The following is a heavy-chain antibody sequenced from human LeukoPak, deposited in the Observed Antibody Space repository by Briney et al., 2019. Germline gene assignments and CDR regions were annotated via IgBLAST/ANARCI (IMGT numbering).Heavy chain of an antibody. D-gene: IGHD6-25*01. CDR2: ISSSSSYI. V-gene: IGHV3-21*04. CDR1: GFTFSSYS. CDR3: AKGVSGYAFDI. Sequence: GGSLRLSCAASGFTFSSYSMNWVRQAPGKGLEWVSSISSSSSYIYYADSVKGRFTISRDNAKNSLYLQMNSLRAEDTAVYYCAKGVSGYAFDIWGQGTMVTVSS. J-gene: IGHJ3*02.